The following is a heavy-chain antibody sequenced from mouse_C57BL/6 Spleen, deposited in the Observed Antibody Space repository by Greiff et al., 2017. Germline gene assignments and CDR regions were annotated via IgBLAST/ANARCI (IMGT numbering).Heavy chain of an antibody. D-gene: IGHD2-4*01. V-gene: IGHV1-81*01. CDR1: GYTFTSYG. J-gene: IGHJ4*01. Sequence: VKLVESGAELARPGASVKLSCKASGYTFTSYGISWVKQRTGQGLEWIGEIYPRSGNTYYKEKFKGKATLTSDKSSSTAYMELHSLTSEDSAVYFCARGDYDYDERVYYYAMDYWGQGTSVTVSS. CDR2: IYPRSGNT. CDR3: ARGDYDYDERVYYYAMDY.